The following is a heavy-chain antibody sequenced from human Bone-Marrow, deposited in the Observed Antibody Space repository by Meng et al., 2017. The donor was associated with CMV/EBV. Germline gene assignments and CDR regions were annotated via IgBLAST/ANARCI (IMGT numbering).Heavy chain of an antibody. Sequence: ASVKVSCKASGYTFTGYYMHWVRQAPGQGLEWMGWINPNSGGTNYAQKFQGRVTMTRDTSISTAYMELSRLRSDDTAVYYCARDQDIPAHYYGMDVWGQGTTVTVSS. CDR1: GYTFTGYY. CDR3: ARDQDIPAHYYGMDV. V-gene: IGHV1-2*02. D-gene: IGHD2-15*01. CDR2: INPNSGGT. J-gene: IGHJ6*02.